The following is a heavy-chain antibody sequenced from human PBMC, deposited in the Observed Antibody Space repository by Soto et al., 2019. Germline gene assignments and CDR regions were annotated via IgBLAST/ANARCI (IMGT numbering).Heavy chain of an antibody. CDR1: GGTFSSYT. CDR2: IIPILGIA. J-gene: IGHJ6*02. Sequence: QVQLVQSGAEVKKPGSSVKVSCKASGGTFSSYTISWVRQAPGQGLEWMGRIIPILGIANYAQKFQGRVTITADKSTSTAYMELSSLRSEDTAXXXXXXXXXXXXGMDVWGQGTTVTVSS. CDR3: XXXXXXXXGMDV. V-gene: IGHV1-69*02.